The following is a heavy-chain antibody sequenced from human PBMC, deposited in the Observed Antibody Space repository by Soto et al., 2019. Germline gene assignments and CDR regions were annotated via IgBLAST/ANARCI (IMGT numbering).Heavy chain of an antibody. CDR2: IYYSGST. CDR1: GGSISSGGYY. J-gene: IGHJ5*02. D-gene: IGHD2-2*01. V-gene: IGHV4-31*03. Sequence: LSLTCTVSGGSISSGGYYWSWIRQHPGKGLEWIGYIYYSGSTYYNPSLKSRVTISVDTSKNQFSLKLSSVTAADTAVYYCARGALVAAWFPTYNWFDPWGQGTLVTVSS. CDR3: ARGALVAAWFPTYNWFDP.